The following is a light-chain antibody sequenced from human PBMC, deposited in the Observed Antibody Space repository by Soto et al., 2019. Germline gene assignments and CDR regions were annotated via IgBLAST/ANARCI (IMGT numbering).Light chain of an antibody. V-gene: IGKV3-20*01. J-gene: IGKJ5*01. Sequence: EIVLTQSPGTLSLSPWGRATLSFSSSQSVSSSYLAWYQQKPGQAPRLLIYGASSRATGIPDRFSGSGSGTDFTLTISRLEPEDFAVYYCQKYGSSPINFGQGTRLEIK. CDR3: QKYGSSPIN. CDR1: QSVSSSY. CDR2: GAS.